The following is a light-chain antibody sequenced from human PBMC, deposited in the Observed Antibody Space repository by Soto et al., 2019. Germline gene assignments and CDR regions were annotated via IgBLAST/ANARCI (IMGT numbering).Light chain of an antibody. J-gene: IGKJ2*02. V-gene: IGKV1-5*01. CDR2: DAS. Sequence: DIQFTHSPSTLSASVGDRVTITCRASQSFTDWLALYQQKPGKAPKLLNHDASLLQRGVPSTFSGSGSGTEFSLTIRSLQPDDFAPYYCQQYYRSCTFGQGTKVEIK. CDR1: QSFTDW. CDR3: QQYYRSCT.